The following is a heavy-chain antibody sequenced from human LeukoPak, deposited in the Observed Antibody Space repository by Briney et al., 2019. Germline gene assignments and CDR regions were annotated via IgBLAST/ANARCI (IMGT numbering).Heavy chain of an antibody. Sequence: PSETLSLTCAVYGGSFSGYYWSWIRQPPGKGLEWIGEINHSGSTNCNPSLKSRVTISVDTSKNQFSLKLSSVTAADTAVYYCARGLWSGYDLGYWGQGTLVTVSS. V-gene: IGHV4-34*01. D-gene: IGHD5-12*01. CDR3: ARGLWSGYDLGY. CDR1: GGSFSGYY. CDR2: INHSGST. J-gene: IGHJ4*02.